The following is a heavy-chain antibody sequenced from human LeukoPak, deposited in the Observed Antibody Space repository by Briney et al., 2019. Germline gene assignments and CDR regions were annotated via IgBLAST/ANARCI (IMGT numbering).Heavy chain of an antibody. Sequence: PGGSLRLSCAASGFTFSSYEMNWVRQAPGKGLEWVSYISSSGSTIHYADSVKGRFTISRDNAKNSLYLQMNSLRAEDTAVYYCARDGVYYDSSGLDYWGQGTLVTVSS. V-gene: IGHV3-48*03. CDR2: ISSSGSTI. CDR1: GFTFSSYE. CDR3: ARDGVYYDSSGLDY. D-gene: IGHD3-22*01. J-gene: IGHJ4*02.